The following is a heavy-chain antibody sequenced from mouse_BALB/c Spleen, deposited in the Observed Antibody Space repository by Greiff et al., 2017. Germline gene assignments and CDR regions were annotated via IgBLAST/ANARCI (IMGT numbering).Heavy chain of an antibody. J-gene: IGHJ2*01. Sequence: EVQRVESGGGLVQPGGSRKLSCAASGFTFSSFGMHWVRQAPEKGLEWVAYISSGSSTIYYADTVKGRFTISRDNPKNTLFLQMTSLRSEDTAMYYCARSGSYYDYEGFDYWGQGTTLTVSS. V-gene: IGHV5-17*02. CDR1: GFTFSSFG. CDR2: ISSGSSTI. CDR3: ARSGSYYDYEGFDY. D-gene: IGHD2-4*01.